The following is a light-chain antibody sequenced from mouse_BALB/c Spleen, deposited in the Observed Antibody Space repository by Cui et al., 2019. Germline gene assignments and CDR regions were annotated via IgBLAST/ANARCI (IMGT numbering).Light chain of an antibody. Sequence: VLTQCRQIISASPEEKVTMTCSASSSVSYMYRYQQKPGSSPRILIYDTSNLASGVPVRFSGSGAGTSYSLTISRMEAEDAATYYSQQWSSYPFTFGSGTKLEIK. V-gene: IGKV4-55*01. CDR3: QQWSSYPFT. CDR1: SSVSY. J-gene: IGKJ4*01. CDR2: DTS.